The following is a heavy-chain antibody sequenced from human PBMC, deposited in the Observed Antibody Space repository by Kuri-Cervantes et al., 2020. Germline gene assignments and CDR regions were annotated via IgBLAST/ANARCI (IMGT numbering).Heavy chain of an antibody. J-gene: IGHJ4*02. CDR3: ARHVFMVRGRGYFDY. V-gene: IGHV4-34*01. Sequence: SEPLSLTCAVYGGSFSGYYWSWIRQPPGKGLEWIGEINHSGSTNYNPSPKSRVTISVDTSKNQFSLSLSSVTAADTAVYYCARHVFMVRGRGYFDYWGQGTLVTVSS. CDR2: INHSGST. D-gene: IGHD3-10*01. CDR1: GGSFSGYY.